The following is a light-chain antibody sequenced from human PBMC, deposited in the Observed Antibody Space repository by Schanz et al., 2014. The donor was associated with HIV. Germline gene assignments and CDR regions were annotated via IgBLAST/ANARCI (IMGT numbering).Light chain of an antibody. V-gene: IGLV2-14*03. CDR1: NNDIGSYTY. J-gene: IGLJ1*01. CDR3: SSFSTSDTPI. CDR2: GVF. Sequence: QSVLTQPPSASGSPGQSITVSCTGTNNDIGSYTYVAWYQQHPGKAPKVVVYGVFDRPSGVSNRFSGSKSGNTASLAISDLQAADEADYYCSSFSTSDTPIFGTGTKLTVL.